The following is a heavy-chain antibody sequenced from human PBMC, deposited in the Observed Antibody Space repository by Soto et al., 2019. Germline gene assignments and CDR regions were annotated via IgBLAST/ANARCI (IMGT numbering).Heavy chain of an antibody. D-gene: IGHD3-22*01. CDR1: GGSISSGGYY. V-gene: IGHV4-31*03. CDR2: IYYSGST. CDR3: AREPTFDIGSDYYDSSGYHNGGGFDY. Sequence: QVQLQESGPGLVKPSQTLSLTCTVSGGSISSGGYYWSWIRQHPGKGLEWIGYIYYSGSTYYNPSLKSRVTISVDTSKNQFSLKLSSVTAADTAVYYCAREPTFDIGSDYYDSSGYHNGGGFDYWGQGTLVTVSS. J-gene: IGHJ4*02.